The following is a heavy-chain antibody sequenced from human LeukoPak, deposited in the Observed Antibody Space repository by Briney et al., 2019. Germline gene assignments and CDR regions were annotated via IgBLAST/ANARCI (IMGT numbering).Heavy chain of an antibody. J-gene: IGHJ6*02. CDR1: GFTFSSYW. CDR3: ARGALSGYTYALDV. D-gene: IGHD5-24*01. V-gene: IGHV3-74*01. CDR2: IDGDGSGS. Sequence: GGSLRLSCEASGFTFSSYWMYWVRQVPGKGLVWVSRIDGDGSGSSYADSVKGRFTISRDNAKNTMYLQMNTLEVEDTAVYYCARGALSGYTYALDVWGRGTTATVTS.